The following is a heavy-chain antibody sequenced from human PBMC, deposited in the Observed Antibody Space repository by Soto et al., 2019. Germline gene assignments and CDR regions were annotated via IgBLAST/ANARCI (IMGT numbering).Heavy chain of an antibody. CDR3: ARGKRNSSFDY. J-gene: IGHJ4*02. V-gene: IGHV3-53*01. Sequence: GGSLRLSCAASGFTVSSNYMSWVRQAPGKGLEWVSVIYSGGSTYYADSVKGRFTISRDNSKNTLYLQMNSLRAEDTAVYDCARGKRNSSFDYWGQGTLVTVSS. D-gene: IGHD6-13*01. CDR2: IYSGGST. CDR1: GFTVSSNY.